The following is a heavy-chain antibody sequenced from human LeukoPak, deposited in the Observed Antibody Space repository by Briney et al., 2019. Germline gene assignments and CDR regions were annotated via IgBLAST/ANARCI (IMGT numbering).Heavy chain of an antibody. CDR1: GFTFSRYW. CDR2: IDSDGSST. CDR3: ASGDESGITMVRGVDFDWFDP. D-gene: IGHD3-10*01. V-gene: IGHV3-74*01. Sequence: GGSLRLSCAGSGFTFSRYWMHWVRQAPEKGLVWVSRIDSDGSSTNYADSVKGRFTISRDNAKNTLYLQMNSLRAEDTAVYYCASGDESGITMVRGVDFDWFDPWGQGTLVTVSS. J-gene: IGHJ5*02.